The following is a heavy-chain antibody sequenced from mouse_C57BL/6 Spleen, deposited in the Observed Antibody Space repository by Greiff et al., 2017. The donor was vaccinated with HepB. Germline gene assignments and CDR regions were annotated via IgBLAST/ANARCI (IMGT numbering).Heavy chain of an antibody. Sequence: EVMLVESGGDLVKPGGSLKLTCAASGFTFSSYGMSWVRQTPDKRLEWVATISSGGSYTYYPDSVKGRFTISRDNDKHTLYMQMSSLTSENPAMYCCAILPVVAYDFDYWGQGTTLTVSS. CDR1: GFTFSSYG. V-gene: IGHV5-6*02. J-gene: IGHJ2*01. CDR2: ISSGGSYT. D-gene: IGHD1-1*01. CDR3: AILPVVAYDFDY.